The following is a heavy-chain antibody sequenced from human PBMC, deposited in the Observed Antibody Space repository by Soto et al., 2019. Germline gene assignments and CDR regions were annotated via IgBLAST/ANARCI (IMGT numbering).Heavy chain of an antibody. CDR3: AAFTFGRPFDT. J-gene: IGHJ3*02. Sequence: GGSLRLSCAASGFTFNTYAMSWVRQAQGQGLEWVSAMSGSGFSTYYADSVKGRFSISSDSSKNTLFLQMNSLGADDTSVYFCAAFTFGRPFDTWGQGTMVTVSS. D-gene: IGHD3-16*01. V-gene: IGHV3-23*01. CDR2: MSGSGFST. CDR1: GFTFNTYA.